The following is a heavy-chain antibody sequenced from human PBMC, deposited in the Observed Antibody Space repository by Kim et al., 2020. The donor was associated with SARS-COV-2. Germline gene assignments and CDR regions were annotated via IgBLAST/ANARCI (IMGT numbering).Heavy chain of an antibody. Sequence: GLEWMGGFDPEDGETIYATKFQGRVTMTEDTSTDTAYMELSSLRSEDTAVYYCATGPVGATSYYYYMDVWGKGTTVTVSS. D-gene: IGHD1-26*01. J-gene: IGHJ6*03. V-gene: IGHV1-24*01. CDR2: FDPEDGET. CDR3: ATGPVGATSYYYYMDV.